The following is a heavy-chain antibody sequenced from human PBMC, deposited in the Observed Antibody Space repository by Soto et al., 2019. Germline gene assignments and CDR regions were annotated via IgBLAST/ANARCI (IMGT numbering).Heavy chain of an antibody. J-gene: IGHJ4*02. CDR2: ISGRGDST. V-gene: IGHV3-23*01. CDR3: APILNWPNVPSY. D-gene: IGHD2-21*01. CDR1: GFTFGSSA. Sequence: GGSLRLSCAASGFTFGSSALSWVRQAPGKGLEWVAAISGRGDSTYYADTVKGRFTISRDNSKNTLNLQMNSLRAADTAVYYCAPILNWPNVPSYWAEGTLVTVSA.